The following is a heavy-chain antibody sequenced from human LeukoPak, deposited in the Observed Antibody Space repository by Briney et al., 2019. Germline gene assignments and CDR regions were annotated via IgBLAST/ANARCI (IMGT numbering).Heavy chain of an antibody. CDR3: TREDWDFDS. Sequence: GGSLRLSRGAPDSNIGTYAVTWVRQVPGKGLEWVACIRYDGSKYADSVKGRFTISRDDSNNMAYLQMDSLKNEDTAVYYCTREDWDFDSWGQGTPVSVSS. V-gene: IGHV3-30*02. D-gene: IGHD3/OR15-3a*01. CDR1: DSNIGTYA. J-gene: IGHJ4*02. CDR2: IRYDGSK.